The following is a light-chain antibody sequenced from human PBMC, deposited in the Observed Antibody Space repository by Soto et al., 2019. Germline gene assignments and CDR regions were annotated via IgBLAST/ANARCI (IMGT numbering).Light chain of an antibody. J-gene: IGLJ1*01. V-gene: IGLV2-14*01. Sequence: ALTQPASVSGSPGQSITISCTGTSSDIGGDYDYVSWYQQHPGKAPKLLIYKVSNRPSGVSYRFSASKSGNTASLTISGLQAEDEADYYCSSYSISSSTSYVFGTGTKVTVL. CDR3: SSYSISSSTSYV. CDR2: KVS. CDR1: SSDIGGDYDY.